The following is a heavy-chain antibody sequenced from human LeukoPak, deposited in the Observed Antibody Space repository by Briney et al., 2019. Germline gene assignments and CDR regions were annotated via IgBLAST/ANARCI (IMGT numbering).Heavy chain of an antibody. V-gene: IGHV3-30*18. Sequence: GGSLRLSCAASGFTFSSYGMHWVRQAPGKGLEWVAVISYDGSNKYYADSVKGRFTISRDNSKNTLYLQMNSLRAEDTAVYYCAKGKDIVLMVYAVYAFDIWGQGTMVTVSS. J-gene: IGHJ3*02. CDR3: AKGKDIVLMVYAVYAFDI. CDR2: ISYDGSNK. CDR1: GFTFSSYG. D-gene: IGHD2-8*01.